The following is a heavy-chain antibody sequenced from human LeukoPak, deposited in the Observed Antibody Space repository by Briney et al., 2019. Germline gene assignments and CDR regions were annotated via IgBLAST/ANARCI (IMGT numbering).Heavy chain of an antibody. D-gene: IGHD6-13*01. CDR1: GGSFSGYY. V-gene: IGHV4-34*01. Sequence: PSETLSLTCAVYGGSFSGYYWSWIRQPPGKGLEWIGEINHSGSTNYNPSLKSRVTISVDTSKNQFSLKLSPVTAADTAVYYCARGSLAAGNAFDIWGQGTMVTVSS. CDR2: INHSGST. CDR3: ARGSLAAGNAFDI. J-gene: IGHJ3*02.